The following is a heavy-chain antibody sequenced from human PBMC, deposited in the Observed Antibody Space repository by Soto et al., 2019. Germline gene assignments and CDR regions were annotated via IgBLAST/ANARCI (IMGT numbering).Heavy chain of an antibody. Sequence: LSLTCTVSGGSVSSGSYYWSWIRQPPGKGLEWIGYIYYSGSTNYNPSLKSRVTISVDTSKNQFSLKLSSVTAADTAVYYCARARRSSSWPRSNWFDPWGQGTLVTVSS. CDR2: IYYSGST. V-gene: IGHV4-61*01. J-gene: IGHJ5*02. D-gene: IGHD6-13*01. CDR3: ARARRSSSWPRSNWFDP. CDR1: GGSVSSGSYY.